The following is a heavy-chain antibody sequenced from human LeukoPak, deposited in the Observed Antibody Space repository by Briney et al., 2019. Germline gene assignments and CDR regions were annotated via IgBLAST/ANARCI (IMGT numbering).Heavy chain of an antibody. CDR2: TSSSSSYI. D-gene: IGHD3-3*01. CDR3: ARDFAPDVLRFLEWLLSNNWFDP. J-gene: IGHJ5*02. CDR1: GFTFSSYS. V-gene: IGHV3-21*01. Sequence: GGSLRLSCAASGFTFSSYSMNWVRQAPGKGLEWVSSTSSSSSYIYYADSVKGRFTISRDNAKNSLYLQMNSLRAEDTAVYYCARDFAPDVLRFLEWLLSNNWFDPWRQGTLVTVSS.